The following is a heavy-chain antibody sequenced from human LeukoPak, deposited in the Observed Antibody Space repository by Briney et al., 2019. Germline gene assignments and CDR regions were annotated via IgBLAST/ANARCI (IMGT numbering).Heavy chain of an antibody. D-gene: IGHD6-6*01. CDR3: ARDLHRIAARPVYNWFDP. V-gene: IGHV4-34*01. Sequence: SETLSLTCAVYGGSFSGYYWSWIRQPPGKGLEWIGEINHSGSTNYNPSLKSRVTISVDTSKNQFSLKLSSVTAADTAVYYCARDLHRIAARPVYNWFDPWGQGTLVTVSS. CDR1: GGSFSGYY. CDR2: INHSGST. J-gene: IGHJ5*02.